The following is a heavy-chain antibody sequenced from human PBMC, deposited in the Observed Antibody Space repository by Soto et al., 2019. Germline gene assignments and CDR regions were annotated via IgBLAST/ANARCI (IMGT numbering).Heavy chain of an antibody. CDR3: ARPYDSGQSPRFDY. J-gene: IGHJ4*02. CDR1: GYSFTTYG. Sequence: GASVKVSCKASGYSFTTYGIFWVRQAPGQGLEWMGWISPYNGKTNYAQNLQGRVSMTTDASTTTAYMELRSLRSDDTAVYYCARPYDSGQSPRFDYWGQGTLVTVSS. D-gene: IGHD3-22*01. CDR2: ISPYNGKT. V-gene: IGHV1-18*01.